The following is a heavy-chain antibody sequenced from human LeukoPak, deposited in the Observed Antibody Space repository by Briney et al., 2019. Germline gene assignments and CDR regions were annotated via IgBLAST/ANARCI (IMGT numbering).Heavy chain of an antibody. V-gene: IGHV1-46*01. Sequence: ASVKVSCKASGYTLTSYYMHWVRQAPGQGLEWMGIINPSGGSTSYAQKFQGRVTMTRDTSTSTVYMELSSLRSEDTAVYYCARDTKVVPAATDSFDYWGQGTLVTVSS. CDR1: GYTLTSYY. CDR3: ARDTKVVPAATDSFDY. D-gene: IGHD2-2*01. J-gene: IGHJ4*02. CDR2: INPSGGST.